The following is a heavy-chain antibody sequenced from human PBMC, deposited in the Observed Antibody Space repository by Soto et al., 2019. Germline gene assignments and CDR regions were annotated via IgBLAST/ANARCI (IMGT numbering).Heavy chain of an antibody. CDR2: MNPNSGNT. J-gene: IGHJ4*02. Sequence: GASVKVSCKASGYTFNNYDIHWVRQAPGHGLEWMGWMNPNSGNTGYAQNFRGRVTMTQNTAIGTAYMELSSLRSDDTATYYCTRVKLAGRGGFDYWGLGTLVTVSS. CDR1: GYTFNNYD. V-gene: IGHV1-8*02. CDR3: TRVKLAGRGGFDY. D-gene: IGHD2-15*01.